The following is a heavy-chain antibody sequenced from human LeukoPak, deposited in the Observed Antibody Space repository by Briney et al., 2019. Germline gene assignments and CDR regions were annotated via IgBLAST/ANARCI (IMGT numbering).Heavy chain of an antibody. CDR3: ARGSRLGGVVPAANFDY. V-gene: IGHV1-2*02. CDR1: GYTFTGYY. D-gene: IGHD2-2*01. Sequence: ASVKVSCKASGYTFTGYYMHWVRQAPGQGLEWMGWINPNSGGTNYAQKFQGRVTITRDTSISTAYMELSRLRSDDTAVYYCARGSRLGGVVPAANFDYWGRGTLVTVSS. J-gene: IGHJ4*02. CDR2: INPNSGGT.